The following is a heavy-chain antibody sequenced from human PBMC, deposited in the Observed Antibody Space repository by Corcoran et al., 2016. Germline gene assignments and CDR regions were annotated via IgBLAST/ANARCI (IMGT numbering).Heavy chain of an antibody. V-gene: IGHV3-33*01. CDR3: ARDNCGSISCFDY. J-gene: IGHJ4*02. D-gene: IGHD2-2*01. CDR1: GFTFSSYG. CDR2: IWYDGRDE. Sequence: QVQLVESGGGVVQPGISLRLSCAPSGFTFSSYGMHWVRQAPGRGLEWVTGIWYDGRDEYYADSVKGRFTISRDNSKNTLYLQMNSLRVEDTAVYYCARDNCGSISCFDYWGQGTLVTVSS.